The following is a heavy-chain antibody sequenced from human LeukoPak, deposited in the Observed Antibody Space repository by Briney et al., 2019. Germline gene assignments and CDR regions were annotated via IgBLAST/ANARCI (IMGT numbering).Heavy chain of an antibody. CDR3: ARGDPNNYYYYYMDV. V-gene: IGHV4-30-4*01. CDR1: GGSVSSGDYY. Sequence: SETLSLTCTVSGGSVSSGDYYWSWIRQPPGKGLEWIGYIYHSGSTYYNPSLKSRVTISVDRSKNQFSLKLSSVTAADTAVYYCARGDPNNYYYYYMDVWGKGTTVTVSS. J-gene: IGHJ6*03. CDR2: IYHSGST.